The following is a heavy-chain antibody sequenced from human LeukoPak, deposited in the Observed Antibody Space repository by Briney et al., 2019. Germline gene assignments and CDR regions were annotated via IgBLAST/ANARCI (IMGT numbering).Heavy chain of an antibody. Sequence: GGSLRLSCAASGFTFSDYYMSWIRQAPGKGLEWLSYISSSGSTIYDADSVKGRLTISRDNSKNTLYLQMNSLRAEDTAVYYCAKRSGVDYGNFDYWGQGTLVTVSS. D-gene: IGHD3-3*01. V-gene: IGHV3-11*01. CDR1: GFTFSDYY. CDR3: AKRSGVDYGNFDY. J-gene: IGHJ4*02. CDR2: ISSSGSTI.